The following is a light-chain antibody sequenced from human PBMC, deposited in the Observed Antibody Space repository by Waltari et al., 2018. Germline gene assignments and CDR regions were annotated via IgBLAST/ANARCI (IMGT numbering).Light chain of an antibody. CDR3: TSYAGINNLV. CDR1: SNDVAGYNY. CDR2: EVN. Sequence: QSALTQPPSASGSPGQSVTISCTGTSNDVAGYNYGSWYQQYPGKVPKLLIYEVNKRPSGVPDRFSGSKSGNTASLTVSGLQAEDEATYYCTSYAGINNLVFGTGTKVTVL. V-gene: IGLV2-8*01. J-gene: IGLJ1*01.